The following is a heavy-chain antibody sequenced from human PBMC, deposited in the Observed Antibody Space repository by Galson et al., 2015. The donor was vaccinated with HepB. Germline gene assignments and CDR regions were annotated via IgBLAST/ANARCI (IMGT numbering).Heavy chain of an antibody. J-gene: IGHJ4*02. CDR3: ARAPEGYCSSTSCYTEFDY. D-gene: IGHD2-2*02. Sequence: SVKVSCKASGGTFSSYAISWVRQAPGQGLEWMGGIIPIFGTANYAQKFQGRVTITADESTSTAYMELSSLRSEDTAVYYCARAPEGYCSSTSCYTEFDYWGQGTLVTVSS. CDR2: IIPIFGTA. CDR1: GGTFSSYA. V-gene: IGHV1-69*13.